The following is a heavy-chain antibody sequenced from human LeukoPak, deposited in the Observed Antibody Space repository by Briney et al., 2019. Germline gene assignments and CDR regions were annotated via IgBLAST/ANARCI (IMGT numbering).Heavy chain of an antibody. Sequence: SETLSLTCGVSGYSISSGYYWGWIRQPPGKGLERIGILYHSGTTYYNPSLKSRVTILAETSKNHFSLKLNSVTAADTAVYYCARAKLEWFSIYYYYYMDVWGQGTTVTVPS. D-gene: IGHD3-3*01. CDR1: GYSISSGYY. CDR2: LYHSGTT. J-gene: IGHJ6*03. CDR3: ARAKLEWFSIYYYYYMDV. V-gene: IGHV4-38-2*01.